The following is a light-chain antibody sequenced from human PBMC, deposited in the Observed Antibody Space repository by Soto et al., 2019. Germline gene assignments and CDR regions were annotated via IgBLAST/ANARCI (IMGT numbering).Light chain of an antibody. CDR2: EVS. V-gene: IGLV2-14*01. CDR1: NSDIGGYNY. CDR3: NSYTSTPTRVI. Sequence: QSVLTQPASVSGSPGQSVTISCTGTNSDIGGYNYVSWYQQHPGKAPKLMIFEVSNRPSGVSNRFSGSKSGSTASLTISGLQAEDEADYYCNSYTSTPTRVIFGGGTKLTVL. J-gene: IGLJ2*01.